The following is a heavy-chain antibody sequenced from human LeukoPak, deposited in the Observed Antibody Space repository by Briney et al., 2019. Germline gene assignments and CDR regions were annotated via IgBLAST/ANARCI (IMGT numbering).Heavy chain of an antibody. CDR2: IIPIFGTA. CDR3: ARVQKSVDFWSGEASYYYYYGMDV. Sequence: EASVTVSCTASGGTFSSYAISWVRQAPGQGLEWMGGIIPIFGTANYAQKFQGRVTITADESTSTAYMELSSLRSEDTAVYYCARVQKSVDFWSGEASYYYYYGMDVWGQGTTVTVSS. CDR1: GGTFSSYA. V-gene: IGHV1-69*13. D-gene: IGHD3-3*01. J-gene: IGHJ6*02.